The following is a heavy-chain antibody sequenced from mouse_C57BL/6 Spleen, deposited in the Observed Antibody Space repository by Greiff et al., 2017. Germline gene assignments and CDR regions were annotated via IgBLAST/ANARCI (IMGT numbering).Heavy chain of an antibody. CDR2: INPSTGGT. V-gene: IGHV1-42*01. Sequence: VQLQQSGPELVKPGASVKISCKASGYSFTGYYMNWVKQSPEKSLEWIGEINPSTGGTTYNQKFKAKATVTVDKSSSTAYMQLKSLTSEDSAVYYCARGDAMDYWGQGTSVTVSS. CDR3: ARGDAMDY. J-gene: IGHJ4*01. CDR1: GYSFTGYY. D-gene: IGHD3-3*01.